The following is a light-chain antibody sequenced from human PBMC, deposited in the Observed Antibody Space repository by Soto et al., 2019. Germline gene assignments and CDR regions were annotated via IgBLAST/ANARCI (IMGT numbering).Light chain of an antibody. CDR1: SGHSSYA. J-gene: IGLJ2*01. V-gene: IGLV4-69*01. Sequence: QPVLTQSPSASASLGASVKLTCTVSSGHSSYAIAWHQKQPGKGPRYLMDLNNDGSHTKGDGIPDRFSGSSSGADRYLIISSLQSEDEADYYCQTWGTGFQFFGGGTKLTVL. CDR2: LNNDGSH. CDR3: QTWGTGFQF.